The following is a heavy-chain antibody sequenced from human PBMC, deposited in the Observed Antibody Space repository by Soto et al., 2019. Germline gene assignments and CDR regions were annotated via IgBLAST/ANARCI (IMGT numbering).Heavy chain of an antibody. CDR3: GHWSYSTGWSDY. D-gene: IGHD6-19*01. CDR1: GLSLNTTAVG. J-gene: IGHJ4*02. V-gene: IGHV2-5*01. CDR2: IYWNDAK. Sequence: GPTLVNPTQTLTLTCTLSGLSLNTTAVGVGWVRQPPGKALEWLAVIYWNDAKRYSPSLKSRLTLTKDTSKNQVVLTMTNMDPVDTATYYCGHWSYSTGWSDYWGQGALVTVSS.